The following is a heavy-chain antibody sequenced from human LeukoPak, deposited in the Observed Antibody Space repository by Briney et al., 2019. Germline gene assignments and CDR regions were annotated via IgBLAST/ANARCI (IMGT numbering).Heavy chain of an antibody. V-gene: IGHV1-24*01. CDR1: GYSFTGYY. CDR3: ATEGYCSSTSCYAPRGSLDY. D-gene: IGHD2-2*01. CDR2: FDPEDGET. J-gene: IGHJ4*02. Sequence: ASVKVSCKASGYSFTGYYMHWVRQAPGQGLEWMGGFDPEDGETIYAQKFQGRVTMTEDTSTDTAYMELSSLRSEDTAVYYCATEGYCSSTSCYAPRGSLDYWGQGTLVTVSS.